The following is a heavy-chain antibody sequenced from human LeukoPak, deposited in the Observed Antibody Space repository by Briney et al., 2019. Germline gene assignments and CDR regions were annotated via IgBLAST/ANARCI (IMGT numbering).Heavy chain of an antibody. CDR1: GFTFSNAW. J-gene: IGHJ4*02. D-gene: IGHD2-8*02. CDR3: LTDTGGEDDY. V-gene: IGHV3-15*01. Sequence: PGGSLRLSCAASGFTFSNAWMSWVRQAPGKGLEWVGRIKSKPDGGTTGYAAPVKGRFTISRDDSKNMVYLQMNSLKTEDTADYYCLTDTGGEDDYWGQGTLVSVSS. CDR2: IKSKPDGGTT.